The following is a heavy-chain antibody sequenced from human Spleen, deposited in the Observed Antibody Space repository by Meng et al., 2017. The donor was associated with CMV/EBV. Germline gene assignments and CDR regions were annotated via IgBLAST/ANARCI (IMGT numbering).Heavy chain of an antibody. D-gene: IGHD3-3*01. CDR3: ARMRIAIFGADKHSDY. V-gene: IGHV1-18*01. CDR2: ISGYNGDK. CDR1: GGTFSRYA. Sequence: ASVKVSCKASGGTFSRYAISWVRQAPGQGLEWLGWISGYNGDKNYTQKLQGRVTLTTDTYTSTAYMELRSLRSDDTAVYYCARMRIAIFGADKHSDYWGQGTLVTVSS. J-gene: IGHJ4*02.